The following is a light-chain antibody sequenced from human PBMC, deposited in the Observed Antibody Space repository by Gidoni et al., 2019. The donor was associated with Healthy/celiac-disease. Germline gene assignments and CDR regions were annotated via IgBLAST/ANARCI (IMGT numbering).Light chain of an antibody. CDR1: QSVSSN. J-gene: IGKJ4*01. CDR3: QQYNNWSLT. CDR2: GSS. V-gene: IGKV3-15*01. Sequence: ELVMTQSPATLSVSPGERATLSCSASQSVSSNLAWYQQKTGQAPSLLIYGSSTRATGLPAMFSGSGSGTEFTLTISSVQSEDCAVYYCQQYNNWSLTFGGGTKVEIK.